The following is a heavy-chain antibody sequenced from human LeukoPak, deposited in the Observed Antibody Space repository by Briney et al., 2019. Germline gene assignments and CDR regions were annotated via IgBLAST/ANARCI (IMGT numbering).Heavy chain of an antibody. D-gene: IGHD3-16*01. CDR2: IRRQSDGGTV. V-gene: IGHV3-15*05. Sequence: RGSLRLSCVASGFTFTNAWMCWVRQVPGKGLEWVGRIRRQSDGGTVDYAAPVKGRFSISRDDSKKTRYLQMNRLRTEDTAVYYCTTDRPRSYASYFDYWGQGALVTVSS. CDR1: GFTFTNAW. J-gene: IGHJ4*02. CDR3: TTDRPRSYASYFDY.